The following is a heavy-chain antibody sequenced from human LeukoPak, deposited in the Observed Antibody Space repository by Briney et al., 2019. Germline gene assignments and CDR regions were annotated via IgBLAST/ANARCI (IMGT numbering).Heavy chain of an antibody. J-gene: IGHJ3*02. CDR2: ISASGGST. D-gene: IGHD2-15*01. Sequence: GGSLRLSCSASGLTFRSYAMSWVRQAPGKGLEWVSAISASGGSTYYADSMKGRFTISRENSKNTLYLKMNSLRTEDTAVYYGARACSAGSCYLVAFDIWGQGTMVTVSS. CDR1: GLTFRSYA. V-gene: IGHV3-23*01. CDR3: ARACSAGSCYLVAFDI.